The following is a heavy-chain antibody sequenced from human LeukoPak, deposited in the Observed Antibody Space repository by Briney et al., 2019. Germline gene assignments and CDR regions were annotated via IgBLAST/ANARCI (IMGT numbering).Heavy chain of an antibody. CDR1: GYIFTSYG. J-gene: IGHJ3*02. Sequence: ASVKVSCKASGYIFTSYGISWVRQAPGQGLEWMGWISAYNGNTNYAQKFQGRVTMTTDTSTSTAYMELRSLRSDDTAVYYCARGTEYYDSGGYYYEDAFDIWGQGTMVTVSS. CDR2: ISAYNGNT. D-gene: IGHD3-22*01. CDR3: ARGTEYYDSGGYYYEDAFDI. V-gene: IGHV1-18*01.